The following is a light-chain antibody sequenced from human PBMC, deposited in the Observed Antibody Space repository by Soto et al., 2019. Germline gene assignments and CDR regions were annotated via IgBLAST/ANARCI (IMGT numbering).Light chain of an antibody. CDR2: LNSDGSH. CDR3: QTWGTGIRVV. V-gene: IGLV4-69*01. Sequence: HLVLTQSPSASASLGASVKLTCTLSSGHSSYAIAWHQQHPEKGPRYLMKLNSDGSHSKGDGIPDRFSGSSSGAERYLTISSLQSEDEADYYCQTWGTGIRVVFGGGTKLTVL. CDR1: SGHSSYA. J-gene: IGLJ2*01.